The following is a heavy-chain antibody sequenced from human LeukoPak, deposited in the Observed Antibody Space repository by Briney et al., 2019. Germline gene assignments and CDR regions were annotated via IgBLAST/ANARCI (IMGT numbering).Heavy chain of an antibody. CDR2: INPSGGST. J-gene: IGHJ5*02. Sequence: ASVKVSCKASGYTFTSYYMHWVRQAPGQGLEWTGIINPSGGSTSYAQKFQGRVTMTRDTSTSTVYMELSSLRSEDTAVYYCARRTPGIAVAGTGKWFDPWGQGTLVTVSS. D-gene: IGHD6-19*01. CDR3: ARRTPGIAVAGTGKWFDP. CDR1: GYTFTSYY. V-gene: IGHV1-46*01.